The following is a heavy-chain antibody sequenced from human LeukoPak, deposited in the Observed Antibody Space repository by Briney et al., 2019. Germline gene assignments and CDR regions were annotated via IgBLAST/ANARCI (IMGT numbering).Heavy chain of an antibody. J-gene: IGHJ4*02. CDR2: ISAYNGNT. CDR3: ALLSSSWPDFDY. D-gene: IGHD6-13*01. Sequence: ASVKVSCKASGYTFTSYGIGWVRQAPGQGLEWMGWISAYNGNTNYARKLQGRVTMTTDTSTSTAYMELRSLRSDDTAVYYCALLSSSWPDFDYWGQGTLVTVSS. CDR1: GYTFTSYG. V-gene: IGHV1-18*01.